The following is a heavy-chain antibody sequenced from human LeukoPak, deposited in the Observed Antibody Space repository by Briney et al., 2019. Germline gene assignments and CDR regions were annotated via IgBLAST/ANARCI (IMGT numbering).Heavy chain of an antibody. CDR1: XSXGYY. CDR2: IYYSGST. V-gene: IGHV4-31*02. J-gene: IGHJ4*02. D-gene: IGHD3-3*01. CDR3: ARVYEDFDY. Sequence: XSXGYYWSWIRQHPGKGLEWIGYIYYSGSTYYNPSLKSRVTISVDTSKNQFSLKLSSVTAADTAVYYCARVYEDFDYWGQGTLVTVSS.